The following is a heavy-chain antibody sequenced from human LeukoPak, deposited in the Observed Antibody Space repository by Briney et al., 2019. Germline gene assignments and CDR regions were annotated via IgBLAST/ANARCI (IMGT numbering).Heavy chain of an antibody. D-gene: IGHD6-19*01. CDR3: AKHLSGSGQYFHH. J-gene: IGHJ1*01. Sequence: GGSLRLSCAASGFTVSNAWMSWVRQAPGQGLEWVSGISASGGRTFYAESVRGRFTISRHNSKNTLYLQMDSLRAEDTAVYYCAKHLSGSGQYFHHWGQGTLVTVSS. CDR1: GFTVSNAW. V-gene: IGHV3-23*01. CDR2: ISASGGRT.